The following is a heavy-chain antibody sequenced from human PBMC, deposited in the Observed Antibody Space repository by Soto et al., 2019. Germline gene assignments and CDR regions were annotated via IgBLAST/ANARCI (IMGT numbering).Heavy chain of an antibody. V-gene: IGHV2-5*02. J-gene: IGHJ4*02. CDR1: GFSLSTSGVG. D-gene: IGHD1-1*01. CDR2: IYWDDDK. CDR3: AHRAGLQVNWNGGYFDV. Sequence: QITLKESGPTRVKPTQTLTLTCTFSGFSLSTSGVGVGWIRQPPGKALERLALIYWDDDKRYSPSLKSRLTITHDTSKNQVVLTMTNMDPVDTATYYCAHRAGLQVNWNGGYFDVWGQGALVTVSS.